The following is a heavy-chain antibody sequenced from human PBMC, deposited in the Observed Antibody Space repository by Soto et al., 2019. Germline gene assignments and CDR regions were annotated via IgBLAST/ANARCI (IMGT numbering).Heavy chain of an antibody. CDR1: GFTFSSYG. CDR2: ISYDGSNK. Sequence: GGSLRLSCAASGFTFSSYGMHWVRQAPGKGLEWVAVISYDGSNKYYADSVKGRFTISRDNSKNTLYLQMNSLRAEDTAVYYCASNYDYVWGSYRWNYYFDYWGQGTLVTVSS. V-gene: IGHV3-30*03. D-gene: IGHD3-16*02. CDR3: ASNYDYVWGSYRWNYYFDY. J-gene: IGHJ4*02.